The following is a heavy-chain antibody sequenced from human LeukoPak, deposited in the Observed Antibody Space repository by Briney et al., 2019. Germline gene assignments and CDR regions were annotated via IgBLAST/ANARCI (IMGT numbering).Heavy chain of an antibody. CDR2: TDPNGIT. D-gene: IGHD1-7*01. Sequence: GGSLRLSCAASGFTFSNSWMHWVRQAPGKGLVWVSRTDPNGITTYTDSVKGRFTISRNNAKNTLYLQMNSLRAEDTAVYYCARAKLELREYFDYWGQGTLVTVSS. J-gene: IGHJ4*02. CDR3: ARAKLELREYFDY. V-gene: IGHV3-74*03. CDR1: GFTFSNSW.